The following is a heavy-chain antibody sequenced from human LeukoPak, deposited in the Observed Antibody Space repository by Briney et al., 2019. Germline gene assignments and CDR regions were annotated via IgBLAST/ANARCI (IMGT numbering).Heavy chain of an antibody. J-gene: IGHJ4*02. CDR1: GFTFSSYA. CDR3: ARLLDTQDCGDLLYYFDY. D-gene: IGHD4-17*01. Sequence: GGSLRLSCAASGFTFSSYAMSWVRQAPGKGLEWVSAISGSGGSTYYADSVKGRFTISRDNSKNTPYLQMNSLRAEDTAVYYCARLLDTQDCGDLLYYFDYWGQGTLVTVSS. CDR2: ISGSGGST. V-gene: IGHV3-23*01.